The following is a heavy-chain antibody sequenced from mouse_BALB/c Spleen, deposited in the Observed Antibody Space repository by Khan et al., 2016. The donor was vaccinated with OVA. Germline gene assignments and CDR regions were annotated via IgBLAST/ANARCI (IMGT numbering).Heavy chain of an antibody. CDR1: GFSLTGFG. Sequence: QVQLKQSGPGLVAPSQSLSITCTVSGFSLTGFGINWVRQPPGKGLEWLGMIWGDGSTDYNSALKSRLSINKDNSKSQVFLKMSSLQTDDTARYYCARELRLGGFSYWGQGNLGTGSA. V-gene: IGHV2-6-7*01. D-gene: IGHD1-2*01. CDR3: ARELRLGGFSY. J-gene: IGHJ3*01. CDR2: IWGDGST.